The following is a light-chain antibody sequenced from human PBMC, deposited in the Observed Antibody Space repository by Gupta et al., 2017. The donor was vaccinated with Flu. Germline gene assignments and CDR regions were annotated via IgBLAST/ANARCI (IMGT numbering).Light chain of an antibody. J-gene: IGKJ4*01. CDR3: QQYNNWPPNT. CDR1: HNVDTN. V-gene: IGKV3-15*01. CDR2: GAS. Sequence: EIVMTQSPATLYVSPGERATLSCRASHNVDTNVAWYQQRPGQSPRLLISGASTRATGVPARISASGSGTEFTLTISSLQSEDFAIYYCQQYNNWPPNTFGGGTMVEI.